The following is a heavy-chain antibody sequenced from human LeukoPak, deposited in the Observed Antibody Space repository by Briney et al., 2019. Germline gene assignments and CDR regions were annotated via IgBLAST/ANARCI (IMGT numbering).Heavy chain of an antibody. CDR2: IIPILGIA. V-gene: IGHV1-69*04. CDR1: GGTFSSYA. CDR3: ARDPTSGAPVNWFDP. D-gene: IGHD3-16*01. Sequence: GASVKVSCKASGGTFSSYAISRVRQAPGQELEWMGRIIPILGIANYAQKFQGRVTITADKSTSTAYMELSSLRSEDTAVYYCARDPTSGAPVNWFDPWGQGTLVTVSS. J-gene: IGHJ5*02.